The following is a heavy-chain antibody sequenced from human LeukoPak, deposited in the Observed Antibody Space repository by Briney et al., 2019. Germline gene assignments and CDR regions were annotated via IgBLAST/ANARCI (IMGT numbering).Heavy chain of an antibody. CDR3: ARAAGTMWPHGMDV. J-gene: IGHJ6*02. Sequence: GGSLRLSCAASGFTFSDYYMGRIRQAPGKGLEWVSYIGSSGSTIYYADSVKGRFTISRDNAKNSLYLQMNSLRAEDTAVYYCARAAGTMWPHGMDVWGQGTTVTVSS. CDR1: GFTFSDYY. V-gene: IGHV3-11*01. CDR2: IGSSGSTI. D-gene: IGHD3-10*02.